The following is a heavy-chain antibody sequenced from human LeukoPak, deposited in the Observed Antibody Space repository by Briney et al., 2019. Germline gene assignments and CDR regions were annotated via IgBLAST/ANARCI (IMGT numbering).Heavy chain of an antibody. CDR3: AKGLSVAWRWLQLFDY. J-gene: IGHJ4*02. V-gene: IGHV3-66*01. D-gene: IGHD5-24*01. CDR1: GFTVSSNY. CDR2: IYSGGST. Sequence: QSGGSLRLSCAASGFTVSSNYMSWVRQAPGKGLEWVSVIYSGGSTYYADSVKGRFTISRDNSKNTLYLQMNSLRAEDTAVYYCAKGLSVAWRWLQLFDYWGQGTLVTVSS.